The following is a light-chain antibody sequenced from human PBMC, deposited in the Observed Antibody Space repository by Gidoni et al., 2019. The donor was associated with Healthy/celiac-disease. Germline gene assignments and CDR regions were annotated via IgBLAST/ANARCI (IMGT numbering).Light chain of an antibody. CDR1: QCRLHNNVCSY. J-gene: IGKJ4*01. CDR2: VGS. V-gene: IGKV2-28*01. CDR3: IQTQRTQFT. Sequence: LPVTPGAPASSASMSSQCRLHNNVCSYLDWYQQKPGQAPQLLIYVGSNLACGVPDRFSGSGSGTDFTLKISRVEAEDFGIYYCIQTQRTQFTFGPGTKVEIK.